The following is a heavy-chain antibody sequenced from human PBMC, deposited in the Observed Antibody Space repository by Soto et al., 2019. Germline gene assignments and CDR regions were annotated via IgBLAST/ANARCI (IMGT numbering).Heavy chain of an antibody. CDR3: ARDPNIVLVPAALRSYYYYYGMDV. Sequence: GGSLRLSCASSGFTFSSYWMSWVRQAPGKGLEWVANIKQDGSEKYYVDSVKGRFTISRDNAKNSLYLQMNSLRAEDTAVYYCARDPNIVLVPAALRSYYYYYGMDVWGQGTTVTVSS. D-gene: IGHD2-2*01. CDR2: IKQDGSEK. J-gene: IGHJ6*02. V-gene: IGHV3-7*01. CDR1: GFTFSSYW.